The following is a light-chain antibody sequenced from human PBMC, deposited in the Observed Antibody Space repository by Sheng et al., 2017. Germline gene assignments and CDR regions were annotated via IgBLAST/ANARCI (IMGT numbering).Light chain of an antibody. Sequence: SYELTQPLSVSVALGQTARITCGGNNIGSKNVHWYQQKPGQAPVLVIYNDDNRPSGIPERFSGSNSGNTATLTISRAQAGDEADYYCHVWDSSTGVFGGGTKLTVL. J-gene: IGLJ3*02. V-gene: IGLV3-9*01. CDR2: NDD. CDR3: HVWDSSTGV. CDR1: NIGSKN.